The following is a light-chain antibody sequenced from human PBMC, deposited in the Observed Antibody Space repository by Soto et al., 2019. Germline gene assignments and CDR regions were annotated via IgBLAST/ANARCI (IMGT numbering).Light chain of an antibody. J-gene: IGKJ2*02. CDR1: QSVDSN. Sequence: SQSPATLSVSPGETATLSCRASQSVDSNLAWYQQKPGQAPRLLIYGASTRATGIPARFSGSGSGTEFTLTISSLQSEDFAVYNCQQYNKWPRTFGQGTKVDIK. V-gene: IGKV3D-15*01. CDR3: QQYNKWPRT. CDR2: GAS.